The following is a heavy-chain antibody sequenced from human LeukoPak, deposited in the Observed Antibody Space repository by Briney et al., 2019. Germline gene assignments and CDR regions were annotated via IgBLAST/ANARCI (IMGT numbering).Heavy chain of an antibody. CDR1: GGSFSGFY. Sequence: PSETLSLSCAVHGGSFSGFYWTWMRQPPGKGPEWIGEVNHSRGTNYNPSLKSRVTISEDTSKNQFSLNLTSVTAAGTAVYYCARGLGEGYPDSWGQGTLVTVSS. CDR3: ARGLGEGYPDS. J-gene: IGHJ4*02. D-gene: IGHD5-24*01. CDR2: VNHSRGT. V-gene: IGHV4-34*01.